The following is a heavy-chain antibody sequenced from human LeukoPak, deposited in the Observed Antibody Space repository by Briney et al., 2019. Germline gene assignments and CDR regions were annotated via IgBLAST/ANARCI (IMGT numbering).Heavy chain of an antibody. Sequence: SETLSLTCAVYGGSFSGYYWSWIRQPPGKGLEWVGEINHSGSTNYNPSLKSRVTISVDTSKNQFSLKLSSVTAADTAVYYCARALGYCSSTSCPRPFDYWGQGTLVTASS. CDR3: ARALGYCSSTSCPRPFDY. CDR1: GGSFSGYY. D-gene: IGHD2-2*01. V-gene: IGHV4-34*01. CDR2: INHSGST. J-gene: IGHJ4*02.